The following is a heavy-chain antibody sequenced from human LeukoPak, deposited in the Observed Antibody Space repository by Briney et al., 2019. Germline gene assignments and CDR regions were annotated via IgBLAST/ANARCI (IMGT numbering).Heavy chain of an antibody. CDR1: GASISTGGFY. V-gene: IGHV4-31*03. Sequence: PSETLSLTCTISGASISTGGFYWTWIRQPPGEGLEWIGYIYYTGSVDYNASLKSRLTISLDTSKNRFSLKLNSVTAADTAVYYCARDHSYYFGSQTSTLDVWGQGTAVAVSS. CDR2: IYYTGSV. CDR3: ARDHSYYFGSQTSTLDV. D-gene: IGHD3-10*01. J-gene: IGHJ6*02.